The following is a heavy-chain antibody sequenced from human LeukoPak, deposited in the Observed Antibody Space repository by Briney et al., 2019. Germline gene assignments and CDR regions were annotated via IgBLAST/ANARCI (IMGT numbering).Heavy chain of an antibody. CDR1: GFTFSSYW. Sequence: EGSLRLSCAASGFTFSSYWMSWVRQAPGKGLEWVANIKQDGSEKYYVDSVKVRFTISRDNAKNSLYLQMNSLRAEDTAVYYCARGFGRDYFDYWGQGTLVTVSS. J-gene: IGHJ4*02. CDR3: ARGFGRDYFDY. CDR2: IKQDGSEK. V-gene: IGHV3-7*01. D-gene: IGHD3-16*01.